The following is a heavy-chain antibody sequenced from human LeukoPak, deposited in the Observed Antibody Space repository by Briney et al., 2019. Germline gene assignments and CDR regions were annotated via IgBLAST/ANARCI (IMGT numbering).Heavy chain of an antibody. Sequence: GASVKVSCKASGYTFTSYYMHWVRQAPGQGLEWMGIINPSSGSTSYAQKFQGRVTMTRDTSTSTVYMELSSLRSEDTAVYYCARSGGRMVRGVIIPNWFDPWGQGTLVTVSS. V-gene: IGHV1-46*01. J-gene: IGHJ5*02. D-gene: IGHD3-10*01. CDR3: ARSGGRMVRGVIIPNWFDP. CDR2: INPSSGST. CDR1: GYTFTSYY.